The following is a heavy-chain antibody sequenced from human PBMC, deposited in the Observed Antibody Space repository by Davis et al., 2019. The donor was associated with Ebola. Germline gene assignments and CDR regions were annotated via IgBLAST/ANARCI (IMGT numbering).Heavy chain of an antibody. CDR2: INYSGST. D-gene: IGHD3-10*01. CDR3: ARGGGFGGYGMDV. CDR1: GGSFSGYY. J-gene: IGHJ6*02. Sequence: MPGGSLRLSCAVYGGSFSGYYWTWIRQPPGKGLEWTGEINYSGSTNYNPSLKSRVTISVDTSKNQFSLKLRSVTAADTAVYYCARGGGFGGYGMDVWGQGTTVTVSS. V-gene: IGHV4-34*01.